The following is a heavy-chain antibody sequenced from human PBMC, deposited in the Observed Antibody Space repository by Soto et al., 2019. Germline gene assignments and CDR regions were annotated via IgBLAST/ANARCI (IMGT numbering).Heavy chain of an antibody. J-gene: IGHJ1*01. Sequence: QVQLVQSGAEVKKPGSSVKVSCKASGGTFSSYAISWVRQAPGQGLEWMGGIIPIFCTANYAQKFQGKVTITADESTSTAYMELRSLRSEDTAVYYCAARDPAGTMIVASPFGHWGQGTLVTVS. D-gene: IGHD3-22*01. CDR3: AARDPAGTMIVASPFGH. CDR1: GGTFSSYA. CDR2: IIPIFCTA. V-gene: IGHV1-69*12.